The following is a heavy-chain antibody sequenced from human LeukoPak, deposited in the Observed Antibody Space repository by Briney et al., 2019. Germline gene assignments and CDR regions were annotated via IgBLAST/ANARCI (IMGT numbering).Heavy chain of an antibody. CDR2: IKQDGSDK. CDR3: ARERRGYSGNDGSYFDY. V-gene: IGHV3-7*01. Sequence: GGSLRLSCAASGFTFSSYWMSWVRQAPGKGLEWVANIKQDGSDKYYVDSVKGRFTISRDNAKNSLYLQMNSLRVEDTAVYYCARERRGYSGNDGSYFDYWGQGILVAVSS. CDR1: GFTFSSYW. D-gene: IGHD5-12*01. J-gene: IGHJ4*02.